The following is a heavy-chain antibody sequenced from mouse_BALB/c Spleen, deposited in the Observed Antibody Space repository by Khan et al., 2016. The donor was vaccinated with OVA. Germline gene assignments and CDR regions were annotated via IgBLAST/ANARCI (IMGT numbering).Heavy chain of an antibody. J-gene: IGHJ2*01. CDR1: GYTFANYW. Sequence: QVQLQQSGPELAKPGASVKMSCKASGYTFANYWMHWVKQRPGQGLDWIGYIYPSNGYTDYNQKFKDKATLTADKSSSTAYMQLSSLTSEDSAVXYCARLGSSYGTAFDYWGQGTTLTVSS. D-gene: IGHD1-1*01. CDR3: ARLGSSYGTAFDY. V-gene: IGHV1-7*01. CDR2: IYPSNGYT.